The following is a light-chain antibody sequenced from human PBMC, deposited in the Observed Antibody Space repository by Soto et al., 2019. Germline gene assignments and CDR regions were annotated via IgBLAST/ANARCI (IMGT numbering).Light chain of an antibody. CDR1: SSDVGAYNY. CDR3: SSYTTIKTVI. CDR2: DVT. V-gene: IGLV2-14*01. Sequence: QSALAQPASVSGSHGQSITISCTGTSSDVGAYNYVSWYHQHHPGQAPELIIYDVTDRPSGVSTRFSGSKSGNTASLTISGLQAEDEGDYYCSSYTTIKTVIFGGGTKVTVL. J-gene: IGLJ2*01.